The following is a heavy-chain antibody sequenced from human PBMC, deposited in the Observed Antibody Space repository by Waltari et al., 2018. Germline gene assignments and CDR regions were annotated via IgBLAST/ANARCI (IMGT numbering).Heavy chain of an antibody. CDR1: GGSISSSY. CDR3: TRGRGGGGSSNNWFDP. D-gene: IGHD1-26*01. CDR2: IYTSGST. V-gene: IGHV4-4*07. Sequence: QVQLQESGPGLVKPSETLSLTCPVSGGSISSSYWSWIRQPAGKGLEWIGHIYTSGSTNYNPSLKSRVTMSVDTSKNQFSLKLNSVTAADTAIYYCTRGRGGGGSSNNWFDPWGQGTLVIVSS. J-gene: IGHJ5*02.